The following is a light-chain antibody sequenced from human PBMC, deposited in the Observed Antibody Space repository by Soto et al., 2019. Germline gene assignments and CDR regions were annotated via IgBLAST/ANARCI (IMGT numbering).Light chain of an antibody. CDR1: QGVSSN. V-gene: IGKV3-15*01. CDR2: GAS. Sequence: DIVMTQSPATLSVSPGERATLSCRASQGVSSNLAWYQQKPGQAPRLLIYGASTRATGIPARFSGSGSGTEFTLTISSLQSEDFAVYYCQQYNNWPRTFGQGTKVDI. CDR3: QQYNNWPRT. J-gene: IGKJ1*01.